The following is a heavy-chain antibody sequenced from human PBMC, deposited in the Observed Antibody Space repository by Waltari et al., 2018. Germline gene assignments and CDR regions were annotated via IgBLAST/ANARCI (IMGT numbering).Heavy chain of an antibody. V-gene: IGHV3-7*01. Sequence: EVQLVESGGGLVQPGGSLRLSCAASGFTFSSYWMSWVRQAPGKGLEWVANIKQDGSEKYYVDSVKGRFTISRDNAKNSLYLQMNSLRAEDTAVYYCARDEEWELPGAFDIWGQGTMVTVSS. CDR1: GFTFSSYW. CDR3: ARDEEWELPGAFDI. D-gene: IGHD1-26*01. CDR2: IKQDGSEK. J-gene: IGHJ3*02.